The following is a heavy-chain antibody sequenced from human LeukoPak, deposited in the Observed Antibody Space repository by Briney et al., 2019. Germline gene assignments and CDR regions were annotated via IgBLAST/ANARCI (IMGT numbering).Heavy chain of an antibody. CDR2: INSDGSWT. J-gene: IGHJ4*02. V-gene: IGHV3-74*01. Sequence: GGSLRLSCAASGNYGMHWVRQAPGRGLVWVSHINSDGSWTSYADSVKGRFTISKDNAKNTVYLQMNSLRAEDTAVYYCVSFYETYWGRGTLVTVSS. D-gene: IGHD2/OR15-2a*01. CDR3: VSFYETY. CDR1: GNYG.